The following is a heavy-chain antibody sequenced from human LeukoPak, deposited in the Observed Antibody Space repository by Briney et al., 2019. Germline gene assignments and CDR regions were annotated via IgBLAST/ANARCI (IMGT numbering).Heavy chain of an antibody. CDR3: AKDPSDLGGSGSNNYFDC. D-gene: IGHD3-10*01. V-gene: IGHV3-53*01. CDR1: GFTVSSNY. J-gene: IGHJ4*02. Sequence: PGGSLRLSCAASGFTVSSNYMIWVRQAPGKGLECVSVIYSGGTTYYADSVKGRFTISRDNSKNTLYLQMNGLRAEDTAVYYCAKDPSDLGGSGSNNYFDCWGQGTLVTVSS. CDR2: IYSGGTT.